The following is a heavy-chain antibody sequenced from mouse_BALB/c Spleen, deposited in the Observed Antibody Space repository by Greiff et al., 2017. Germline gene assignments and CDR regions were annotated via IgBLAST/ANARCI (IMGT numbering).Heavy chain of an antibody. J-gene: IGHJ4*01. V-gene: IGHV5-17*02. CDR3: ARDDYGCAMDY. Sequence: EVKLVESGGGLVQPGGSRKLSCAASGFTFSSFGMHWVRQAPEKGLEWVAYISSGSSTINYADTVKGRFTISRDNPKNTLFLQMTSLRSEDTAMFDCARDDYGCAMDYWGQGTSVTVSS. CDR2: ISSGSSTI. CDR1: GFTFSSFG. D-gene: IGHD1-2*01.